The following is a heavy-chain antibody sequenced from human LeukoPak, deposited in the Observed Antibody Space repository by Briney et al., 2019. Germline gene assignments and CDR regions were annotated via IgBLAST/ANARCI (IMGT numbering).Heavy chain of an antibody. CDR2: FDPEDGET. CDR1: GYTLTELS. J-gene: IGHJ6*03. D-gene: IGHD6-13*01. CDR3: ATAGGGGSSWDPYYYYMDV. Sequence: ASVKVSCKVSGYTLTELSMHWVRPAPGKGLEWMGGFDPEDGETIYARKFQGRVTMTEDTSTDTAYMELSSLRSEDTAVYYCATAGGGGSSWDPYYYYMDVWGKGTTVTVSS. V-gene: IGHV1-24*01.